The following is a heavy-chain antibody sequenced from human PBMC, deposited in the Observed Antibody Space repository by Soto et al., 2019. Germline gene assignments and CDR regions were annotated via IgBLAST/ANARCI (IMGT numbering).Heavy chain of an antibody. D-gene: IGHD2-15*01. CDR1: GGSLSSGGYS. V-gene: IGHV4-30-2*05. Sequence: SETLSLTCGVSGGSLSSGGYSWSWLRQPPGKGLEWIGYIFHSGSTLYTPSLRGRLTLSADTSRNQLSLHLTSVTAADTAVYYCVRGGIAGHWFDPWGQGILVTVSS. CDR2: IFHSGST. CDR3: VRGGIAGHWFDP. J-gene: IGHJ5*02.